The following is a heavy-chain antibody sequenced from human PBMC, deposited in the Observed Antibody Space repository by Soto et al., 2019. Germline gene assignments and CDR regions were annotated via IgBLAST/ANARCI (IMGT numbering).Heavy chain of an antibody. CDR1: GDSISSGAYY. J-gene: IGHJ4*02. V-gene: IGHV4-31*03. Sequence: QVQLQESGPGLVEPSKTLSLTCTVSGDSISSGAYYWNWIRQHPGEGLEWIGYVYYSGSTYYNPSLKSRITTSVDTSKKQFSLNLSSVTAADTAVYYCARGVWSGSYSFDYWGQGALVTVSS. D-gene: IGHD1-26*01. CDR3: ARGVWSGSYSFDY. CDR2: VYYSGST.